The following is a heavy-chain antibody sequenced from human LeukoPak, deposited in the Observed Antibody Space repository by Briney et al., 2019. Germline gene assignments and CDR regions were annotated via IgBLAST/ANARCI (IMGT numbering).Heavy chain of an antibody. CDR3: ARDPDYGDPY. J-gene: IGHJ4*02. V-gene: IGHV3-11*01. CDR2: ITSSGTTT. CDR1: GFSFSDSY. D-gene: IGHD4/OR15-4a*01. Sequence: GGSLRLSCSASGFSFSDSYMSWFRLSPQKGREWIASITSSGTTTEYADSVKGRFTISRVNAKSSLYLQMNSLRPEDTAVYYCARDPDYGDPYWGQGTLVTVSS.